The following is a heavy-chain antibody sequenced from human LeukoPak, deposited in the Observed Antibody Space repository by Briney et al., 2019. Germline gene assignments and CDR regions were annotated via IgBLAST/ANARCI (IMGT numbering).Heavy chain of an antibody. V-gene: IGHV4-30-2*01. J-gene: IGHJ3*02. Sequence: PSQTLSLTCTVSGGTISSGGYYWSWIRQPPGKGLEWIGYVYHSGSTYYNPSLKSRVTISVDRSKNQFSLQLNSVTPEDTAVYYCARRVAAEGSDAFDIWGQGTMVTVSS. CDR1: GGTISSGGYY. D-gene: IGHD6-13*01. CDR3: ARRVAAEGSDAFDI. CDR2: VYHSGST.